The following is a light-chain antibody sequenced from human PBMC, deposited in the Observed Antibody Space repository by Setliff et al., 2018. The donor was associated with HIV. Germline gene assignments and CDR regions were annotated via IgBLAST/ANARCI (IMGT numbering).Light chain of an antibody. CDR1: SSDVGSYNF. Sequence: QSVLTQPASVSGSPGQSITISCSGSSSDVGSYNFVSWYQQHPGKAPQVIIFDVSERPSGVSHRFSASKSGNTASLTISGLQTEDEANYFCASYRSPATYVFGIGTKVTVL. J-gene: IGLJ1*01. V-gene: IGLV2-14*03. CDR3: ASYRSPATYV. CDR2: DVS.